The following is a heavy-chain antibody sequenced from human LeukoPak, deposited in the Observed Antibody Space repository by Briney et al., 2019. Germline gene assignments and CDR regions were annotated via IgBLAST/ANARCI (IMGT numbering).Heavy chain of an antibody. Sequence: SETLSLTCTVSGGSISSYYWSWIRQPAGKGLEWIGRINTSGSTNYNPSLKSRVTMSVDTSKNQFSLELSSATAADTAVYFCARGRVSSSTWYSTYYYYFYMDVWGKGTTVTVSS. V-gene: IGHV4-4*07. CDR1: GGSISSYY. D-gene: IGHD6-13*01. J-gene: IGHJ6*03. CDR2: INTSGST. CDR3: ARGRVSSSTWYSTYYYYFYMDV.